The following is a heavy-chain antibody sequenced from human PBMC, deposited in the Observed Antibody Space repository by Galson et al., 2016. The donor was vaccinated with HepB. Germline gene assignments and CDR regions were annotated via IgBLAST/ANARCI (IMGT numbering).Heavy chain of an antibody. CDR3: ARVARRSIVVVPTAYWHFDL. J-gene: IGHJ2*01. D-gene: IGHD2-2*01. CDR1: GASFSENY. CDR2: INHSGGA. V-gene: IGHV4-34*01. Sequence: SETLSLTCGFSGASFSENYWSWIRQSPGEGLQWIGEINHSGGARYNPSLKSRVTISVDSSKNQFSLELRSVTAADTALYFCARVARRSIVVVPTAYWHFDLWGRGTLVTVSS.